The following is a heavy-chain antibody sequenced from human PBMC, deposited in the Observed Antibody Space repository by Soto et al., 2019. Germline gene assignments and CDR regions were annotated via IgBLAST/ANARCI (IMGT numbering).Heavy chain of an antibody. D-gene: IGHD2-2*01. CDR3: AGNCISTSCYVGFYYYGMDV. CDR2: MNPNSGNT. CDR1: GYTFTSYD. V-gene: IGHV1-8*01. Sequence: QVQLVQSGAEVKKPGASVKVSCKASGYTFTSYDINWVRQATGQGLEWMGWMNPNSGNTGYAQKFQGRVTKTRNTSISKAYMELSSLRSEDTAVYYCAGNCISTSCYVGFYYYGMDVWGQGTTVTVSS. J-gene: IGHJ6*02.